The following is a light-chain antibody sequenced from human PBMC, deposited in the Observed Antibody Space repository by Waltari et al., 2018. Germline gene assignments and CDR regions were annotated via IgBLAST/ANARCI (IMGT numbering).Light chain of an antibody. Sequence: QMTQSPSSLSASVGHRVTITCQASQDISIYLNWYQQKPGKAPKLLIYDASNLKTGVPSRFSGSGSGTDFTFTISSLQPEDIATYYCQQYDNLPSITFGQGTRLEIK. CDR2: DAS. CDR3: QQYDNLPSIT. V-gene: IGKV1-33*01. J-gene: IGKJ5*01. CDR1: QDISIY.